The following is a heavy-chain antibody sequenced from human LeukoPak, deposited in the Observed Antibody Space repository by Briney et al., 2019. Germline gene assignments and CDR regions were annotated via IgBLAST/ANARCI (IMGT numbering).Heavy chain of an antibody. D-gene: IGHD2-15*01. CDR2: ISWNSGSI. J-gene: IGHJ4*02. Sequence: GRSLRLSCAASGFTFDDYAMHWVRHAPGKGLEWVSGISWNSGSIGYADSVKGRFTISRDNAKNSLYLQMNSLRAEDTAVYYCAKAGAVVVVAAKFFDYWGQGTLVTVSS. CDR3: AKAGAVVVVAAKFFDY. CDR1: GFTFDDYA. V-gene: IGHV3-9*01.